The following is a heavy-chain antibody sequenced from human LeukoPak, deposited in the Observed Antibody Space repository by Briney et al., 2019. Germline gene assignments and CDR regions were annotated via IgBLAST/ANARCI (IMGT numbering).Heavy chain of an antibody. J-gene: IGHJ6*02. D-gene: IGHD1-26*01. V-gene: IGHV4-34*01. Sequence: SETLSLTCAVYGGSFSGYYWSWIRQPPGKGLEWIGEINHSGSTNYNPSLKSRVTISVDTSKNQFSLKLSSVTAADTAVYYCARDRSWDYYYGMDVWGQGTTVTVSS. CDR2: INHSGST. CDR1: GGSFSGYY. CDR3: ARDRSWDYYYGMDV.